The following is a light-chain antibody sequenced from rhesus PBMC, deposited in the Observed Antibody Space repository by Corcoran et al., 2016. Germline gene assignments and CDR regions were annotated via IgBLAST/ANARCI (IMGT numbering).Light chain of an antibody. CDR3: LQYNSDPYT. CDR1: QGINTY. Sequence: DIQMTQSPSSLSASVGDRVTITCRASQGINTYLNCYQQKPGKAPKRLIYSASRMESGVPSRFSGSGSGTDFTLTISSLQPEDFATYYCLQYNSDPYTFGQGTKVEIK. CDR2: SAS. J-gene: IGKJ2*01. V-gene: IGKV1-43*02.